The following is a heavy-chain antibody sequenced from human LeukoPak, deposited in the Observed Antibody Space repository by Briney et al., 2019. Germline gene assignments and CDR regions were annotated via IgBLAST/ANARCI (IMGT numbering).Heavy chain of an antibody. Sequence: GGSLRLSCTAAGVTVRLYARNCVRQAPGKGLEWVSAVGGSGDTTHYADSVRGRFTISRDNSRGTIYMQMNGLKPEQTRLYYSAVYLCPYFVIANNWFDPWGLGTLVSVSS. D-gene: IGHD2/OR15-2a*01. CDR3: AVYLCPYFVIANNWFDP. V-gene: IGHV3-23*01. CDR2: VGGSGDTT. CDR1: GVTVRLYA. J-gene: IGHJ5*02.